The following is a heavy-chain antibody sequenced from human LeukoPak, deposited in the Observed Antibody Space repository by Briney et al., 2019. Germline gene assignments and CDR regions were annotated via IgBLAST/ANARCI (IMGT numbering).Heavy chain of an antibody. J-gene: IGHJ5*02. Sequence: GASVKVSCKASGYTFTGYYMHWVRQAPGQGLEWMGWINPNSGGTNYAQKFRGRVTMTRDTSISTAYMELSRLRSDDTAVYYCARDLFYYDILTGYQNWFDPWGQGTLVTVSS. CDR1: GYTFTGYY. CDR3: ARDLFYYDILTGYQNWFDP. D-gene: IGHD3-9*01. CDR2: INPNSGGT. V-gene: IGHV1-2*02.